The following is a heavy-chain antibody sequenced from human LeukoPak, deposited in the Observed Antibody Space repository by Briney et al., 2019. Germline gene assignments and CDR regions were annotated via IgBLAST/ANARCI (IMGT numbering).Heavy chain of an antibody. CDR2: INTDGTVT. J-gene: IGHJ4*02. Sequence: GGSLRLSCAASGFTFSNYWMLWVRQAPGKGLESVSRINTDGTVTTYADSVKGPFTVSRDNADNTMCLQMNSVRDEDTAVYYCATKQWLAPPPDSWGQGTPVTVSS. CDR1: GFTFSNYW. CDR3: ATKQWLAPPPDS. V-gene: IGHV3-74*01. D-gene: IGHD6-19*01.